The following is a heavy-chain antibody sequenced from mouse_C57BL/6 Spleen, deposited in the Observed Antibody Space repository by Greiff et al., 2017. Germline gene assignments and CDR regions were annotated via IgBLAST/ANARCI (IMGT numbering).Heavy chain of an antibody. CDR2: ISSGGSYT. V-gene: IGHV5-6*02. J-gene: IGHJ3*01. Sequence: EVKVVESGGDLVKPGGSLKLSCAASGFTFSSYGMSWVRQTPDKRLEWVATISSGGSYTYYPDSVKGRFTISRDNAKNTLYLQMSSLKCEDTAMYYCARQDGYPWFAYWGQGTLVTVSA. CDR1: GFTFSSYG. CDR3: ARQDGYPWFAY. D-gene: IGHD2-3*01.